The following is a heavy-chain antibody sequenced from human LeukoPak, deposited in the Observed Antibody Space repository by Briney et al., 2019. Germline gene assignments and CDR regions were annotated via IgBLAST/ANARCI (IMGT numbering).Heavy chain of an antibody. D-gene: IGHD6-19*01. CDR1: GFTFSGSA. Sequence: GGSLRLSCAASGFTFSGSAMHWVRQASGKGLEWVGRIRSKANSYATAYAASVKGRFTISRDDSKNTAYLQMNSLRTEDTAVYYCTSSVQWLVLFDYWGQGTLVTVSS. J-gene: IGHJ4*02. V-gene: IGHV3-73*01. CDR2: IRSKANSYAT. CDR3: TSSVQWLVLFDY.